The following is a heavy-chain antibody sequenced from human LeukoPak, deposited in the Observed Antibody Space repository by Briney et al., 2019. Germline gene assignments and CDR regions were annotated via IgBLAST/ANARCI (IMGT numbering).Heavy chain of an antibody. CDR2: IYTSGST. D-gene: IGHD6-13*01. Sequence: SETLSLTCTVSGSSISSYYWSWIRQPAGKGLDWIGRIYTSGSTNYNPSLKSRVTMSVDTSKNQFSLKLSSVTAADTAVYYCARDSSSWSFLDYWGQGTLVTVSS. V-gene: IGHV4-4*07. J-gene: IGHJ4*02. CDR1: GSSISSYY. CDR3: ARDSSSWSFLDY.